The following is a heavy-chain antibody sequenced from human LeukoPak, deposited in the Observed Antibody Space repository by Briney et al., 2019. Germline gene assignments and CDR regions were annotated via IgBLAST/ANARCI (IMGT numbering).Heavy chain of an antibody. D-gene: IGHD2-2*01. Sequence: PGGSLRLSCAASGFTFSNAWMSWVRQAPGKGLEWVGRIKSKTDGGTTDYAAPVKGRFTISRDDSKNTLYLQMNSLRAEDTAVYYCARESVLYQLPLYYMDVWGKGTTVTVSS. J-gene: IGHJ6*03. V-gene: IGHV3-15*01. CDR2: IKSKTDGGTT. CDR3: ARESVLYQLPLYYMDV. CDR1: GFTFSNAW.